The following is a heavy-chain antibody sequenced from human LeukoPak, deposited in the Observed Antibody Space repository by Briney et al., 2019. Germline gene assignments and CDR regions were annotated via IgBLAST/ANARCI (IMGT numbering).Heavy chain of an antibody. CDR1: GGSISSGGYY. Sequence: PSESLSLTCAVSGGSISSGGYYWSWIRQPPGKGLQWIGNIYYSGSTNYNPSLKSRVTISVDTSKNQFSLKLSSVTAADTAVYYCARWEYSSSLTFNYWGQGTLVTVSS. CDR3: ARWEYSSSLTFNY. J-gene: IGHJ4*02. D-gene: IGHD6-6*01. CDR2: IYYSGST. V-gene: IGHV4-61*08.